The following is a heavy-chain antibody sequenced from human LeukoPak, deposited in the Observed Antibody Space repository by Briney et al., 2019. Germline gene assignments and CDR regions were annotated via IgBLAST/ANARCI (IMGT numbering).Heavy chain of an antibody. V-gene: IGHV3-33*01. Sequence: GRSLRLSCAASGFTFSNYGVHWVRQAPGKGLEWVAVIRYDGSTKYYADSVKGRFTISRDNSKNTVYLEMNSLRAEDTGVYYCARAYSRESGYDFVFENWGQGTLVSVSS. CDR2: IRYDGSTK. CDR3: ARAYSRESGYDFVFEN. J-gene: IGHJ4*02. D-gene: IGHD5-12*01. CDR1: GFTFSNYG.